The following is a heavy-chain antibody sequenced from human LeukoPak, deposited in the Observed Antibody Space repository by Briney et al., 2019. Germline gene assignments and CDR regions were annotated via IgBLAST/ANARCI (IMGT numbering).Heavy chain of an antibody. CDR3: ARVGGGSDY. CDR1: GGSFSGYY. J-gene: IGHJ4*02. V-gene: IGHV4-34*01. D-gene: IGHD3-3*01. Sequence: PSETLSLTCAVYGGSFSGYYWSWIRQPPGKGLEWIGEINHSGSTNYNPSLKSRVTISVDTSKNQFSLKLSSVTAADTAVYYCARVGGGSDYWGQGTLVTVSS. CDR2: INHSGST.